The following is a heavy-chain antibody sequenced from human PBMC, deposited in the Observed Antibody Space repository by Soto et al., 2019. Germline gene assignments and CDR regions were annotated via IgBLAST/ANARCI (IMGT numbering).Heavy chain of an antibody. CDR2: ISYDAKHK. D-gene: IGHD3-3*01. CDR1: GFTFSTYG. V-gene: IGHV3-30*18. Sequence: QVQLVESGGGVVQPGRSLRLSCAASGFTFSTYGMHWVRQAPGKGLEWVAVISYDAKHKYYSDSLKGRFTISRDNSKNTLYLQMNRLRAEDTAVYYCAKGAVQDLWSGYYTLFDSWGQGTLVTVSS. CDR3: AKGAVQDLWSGYYTLFDS. J-gene: IGHJ4*02.